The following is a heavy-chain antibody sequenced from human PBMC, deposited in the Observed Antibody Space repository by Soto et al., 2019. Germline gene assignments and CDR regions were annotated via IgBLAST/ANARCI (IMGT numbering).Heavy chain of an antibody. CDR2: ISSSSSYI. CDR1: GFTFSSYS. J-gene: IGHJ4*02. V-gene: IGHV3-21*01. D-gene: IGHD2-15*01. Sequence: EVQLVESGGGLVKPGGSLRLSCAASGFTFSSYSMNWVRQAPGKGLEWVSSISSSSSYIYYADSVKGRFTISRDNAKNSLYLQMNSLRAEDTAVYYCARGSLDYCSGGSCSLAFDYWGQGTLVTVSS. CDR3: ARGSLDYCSGGSCSLAFDY.